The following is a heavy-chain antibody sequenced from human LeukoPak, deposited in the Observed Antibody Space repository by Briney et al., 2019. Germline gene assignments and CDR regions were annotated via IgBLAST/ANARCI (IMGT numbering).Heavy chain of an antibody. V-gene: IGHV1-2*02. Sequence: ASVKVSCKASGGTLSSYAISWVRQAPGQGLEWMGWIHPNTGGTKYAQKFQGRVTMTRDTSSSTAYMELSSLRSADTAVYYCASEYKYDSSGANAFDIWGQGTMVTVSS. CDR2: IHPNTGGT. J-gene: IGHJ3*02. D-gene: IGHD3-22*01. CDR1: GGTLSSYA. CDR3: ASEYKYDSSGANAFDI.